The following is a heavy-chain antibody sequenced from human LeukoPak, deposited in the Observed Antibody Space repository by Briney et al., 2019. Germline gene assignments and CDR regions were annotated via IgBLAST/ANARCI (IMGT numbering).Heavy chain of an antibody. V-gene: IGHV3-73*01. CDR1: GFTFSDSS. J-gene: IGHJ5*02. CDR2: MEKELNGYAT. D-gene: IGHD1-26*01. CDR3: TRDSGTYNWLDP. Sequence: GGSLKLSCAASGFTFSDSSIHWVRQASGKGLEWIGLMEKELNGYATAYAASVRGRFTISRDDSQNTAYLQMDSLKTGDPALYYCTRDSGTYNWLDPWGQGTLVTVSS.